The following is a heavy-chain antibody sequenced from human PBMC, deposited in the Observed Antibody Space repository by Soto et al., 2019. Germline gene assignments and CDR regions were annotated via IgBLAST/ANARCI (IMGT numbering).Heavy chain of an antibody. CDR2: INSDGSSA. CDR3: XXXXXXXXXXFXX. V-gene: IGHV3-74*03. Sequence: EVQLVESGGGLVQPGGSLRLSCAASGFTFSNYWRHWVRQVPGKGLVWVSRINSDGSSATYADSVKGRFTISRDNAKNTLYLXMXXXXXXXXXVXXXXXXXXXXXXXFXXWGQGTLVTVSS. J-gene: IGHJ4*02. CDR1: GFTFSNYW.